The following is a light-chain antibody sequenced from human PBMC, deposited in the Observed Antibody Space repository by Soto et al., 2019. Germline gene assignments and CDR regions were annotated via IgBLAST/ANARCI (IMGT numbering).Light chain of an antibody. V-gene: IGKV3-15*01. CDR1: QSVDIN. J-gene: IGKJ1*01. Sequence: EIVLTQSPATLSAFPGDRVTLSCRASQSVDINLAWYQQKPGQAPRLLIYGASTRATDMPGRFSGRGSGTEFTLTINSLQSEDFAVYYCQQYRNWPRTFGQGTKVDIK. CDR3: QQYRNWPRT. CDR2: GAS.